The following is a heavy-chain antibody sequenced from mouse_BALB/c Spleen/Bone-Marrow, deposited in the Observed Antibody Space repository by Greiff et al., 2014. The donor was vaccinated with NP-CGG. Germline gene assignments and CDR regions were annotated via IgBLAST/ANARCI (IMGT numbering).Heavy chain of an antibody. V-gene: IGHV14-3*02. CDR1: GFNIKDTY. Sequence: EVKLVESGAELVKPGASVKLSCTASGFNIKDTYMHWVKQRPEQGLEWIGRIDPANGNTKYDPKFQDKATITADTSSNTAYLQLSSLTSEDTAVYYCARWGYYAMDYWGQGTSVTVSS. J-gene: IGHJ4*01. CDR3: ARWGYYAMDY. CDR2: IDPANGNT.